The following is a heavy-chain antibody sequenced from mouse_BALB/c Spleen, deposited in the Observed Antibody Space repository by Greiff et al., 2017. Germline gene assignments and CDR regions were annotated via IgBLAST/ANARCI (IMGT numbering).Heavy chain of an antibody. D-gene: IGHD1-2*01. Sequence: LVKPGASVKISCKASGYSFTGYSMPWVKQSHGKSLEWIGYISCYNGSTSYNQKFKGKATFTEDTSSSTAYMQFNSLTSEDSAVYYCARRDSYYGLDDWGQGTTLTVSS. CDR3: ARRDSYYGLDD. J-gene: IGHJ2*01. CDR1: GYSFTGYS. CDR2: ISCYNGST. V-gene: IGHV1S34*01.